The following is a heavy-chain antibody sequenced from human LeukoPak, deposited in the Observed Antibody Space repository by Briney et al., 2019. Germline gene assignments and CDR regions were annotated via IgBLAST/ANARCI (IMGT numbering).Heavy chain of an antibody. CDR3: ARYAAAGTDYYYGMDV. D-gene: IGHD6-13*01. CDR1: GYTFTSYA. Sequence: ASVKVSCKASGYTFTSYAMHWVRQAPGQRLEWMGWINAGNGNTKYSQKFQGRVTITADESTSTAYMELSSLRSEDTAVYYCARYAAAGTDYYYGMDVWGQGTTVTVSS. CDR2: INAGNGNT. J-gene: IGHJ6*02. V-gene: IGHV1-3*01.